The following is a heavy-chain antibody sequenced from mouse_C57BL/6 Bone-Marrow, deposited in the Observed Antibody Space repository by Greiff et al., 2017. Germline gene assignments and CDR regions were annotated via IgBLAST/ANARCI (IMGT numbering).Heavy chain of an antibody. CDR2: IYPRSGNT. J-gene: IGHJ2*01. CDR1: GYTFTSYG. V-gene: IGHV1-81*01. CDR3: AKGHTVVEGY. Sequence: VQGVESGAELARPGASVKLSCKASGYTFTSYGISWVKQRTGQGLEWIGEIYPRSGNTYYNEKFKGKATLTADKSSSTAYMELLSLTSEDSAVYFCAKGHTVVEGYWGQGTTLTVSS. D-gene: IGHD1-1*01.